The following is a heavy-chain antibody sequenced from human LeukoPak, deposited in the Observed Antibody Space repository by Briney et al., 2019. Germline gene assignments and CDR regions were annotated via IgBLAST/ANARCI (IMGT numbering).Heavy chain of an antibody. D-gene: IGHD6-13*01. V-gene: IGHV4-59*01. J-gene: IGHJ4*02. CDR2: IYYSGST. CDR3: ARAGVSSSWYLFDY. Sequence: SETLSLTCTVSGGSISSYYWSWIRQPPGKGLEWIGYIYYSGSTNYNPSLKSRVTISVDTSKNQFSLKLSSVTAADTAVYYCARAGVSSSWYLFDYWGQGPLVTVSS. CDR1: GGSISSYY.